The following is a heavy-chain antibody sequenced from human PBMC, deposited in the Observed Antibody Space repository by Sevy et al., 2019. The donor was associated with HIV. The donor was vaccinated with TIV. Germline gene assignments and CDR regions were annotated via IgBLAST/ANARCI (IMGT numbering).Heavy chain of an antibody. J-gene: IGHJ5*02. Sequence: SETLSLTCAVYGGSFCGYYWNWIRQSPGKGLEWIGEINHSGSTHYNPSLKSRVTISVDTSKNQFSLRLNSVTAADTAVYYCARAPPVVVVPGAPSWFDPWGQGTLVTVSS. CDR2: INHSGST. CDR1: GGSFCGYY. D-gene: IGHD2-2*01. V-gene: IGHV4-34*01. CDR3: ARAPPVVVVPGAPSWFDP.